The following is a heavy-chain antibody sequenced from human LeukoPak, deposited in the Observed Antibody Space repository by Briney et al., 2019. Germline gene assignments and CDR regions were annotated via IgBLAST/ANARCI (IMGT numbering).Heavy chain of an antibody. Sequence: GASVKVSCKASGYTFTSYDINWVRQATGQGLEWVGWISPYDGKINVAQKFQGRVSMTTDTSTTTAYMELWSLIPDDTAVYYCARVMSPPYTIFGVVINTDAFDIWGQGSLVTVSS. D-gene: IGHD3-3*01. J-gene: IGHJ3*02. CDR1: GYTFTSYD. CDR2: ISPYDGKI. V-gene: IGHV1-18*01. CDR3: ARVMSPPYTIFGVVINTDAFDI.